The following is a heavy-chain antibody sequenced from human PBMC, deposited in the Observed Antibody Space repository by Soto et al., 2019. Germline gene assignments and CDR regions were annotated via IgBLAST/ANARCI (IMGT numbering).Heavy chain of an antibody. J-gene: IGHJ3*02. Sequence: GGSLRLSCAASGFTFSSYGMHWVRQAPGKGLEWVAVIWYDGSNKYYADSVKGRFTISRDNSKNTLYLQMNSLRAEDTAVYYCARDPYMGGEGPYIVVVPAALPDAFDIWGQGTMVTVSS. CDR1: GFTFSSYG. CDR2: IWYDGSNK. V-gene: IGHV3-33*01. D-gene: IGHD2-2*01. CDR3: ARDPYMGGEGPYIVVVPAALPDAFDI.